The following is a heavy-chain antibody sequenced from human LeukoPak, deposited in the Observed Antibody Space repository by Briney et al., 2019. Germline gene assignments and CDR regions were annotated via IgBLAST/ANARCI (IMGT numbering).Heavy chain of an antibody. CDR3: ARGLLYDSYYDYYGMDV. J-gene: IGHJ6*02. CDR1: GGSFSGDY. CDR2: INHSGST. D-gene: IGHD3-22*01. V-gene: IGHV4-34*01. Sequence: SETLSLTCAVYGGSFSGDYWSWIRQPPGKGLEWIGEINHSGSTNYNPSLKSRVTIPVDTSKNQFSLKLSSVTAADTAVYYCARGLLYDSYYDYYGMDVWGQGTTVTVSS.